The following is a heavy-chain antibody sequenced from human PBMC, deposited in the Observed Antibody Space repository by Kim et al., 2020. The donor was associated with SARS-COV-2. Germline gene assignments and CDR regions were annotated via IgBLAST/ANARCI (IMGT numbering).Heavy chain of an antibody. CDR2: ISYDGSNK. CDR3: AREESPFLIPCLYRAVCLDY. V-gene: IGHV3-30-3*01. D-gene: IGHD2-2*01. CDR1: GFTFSSYA. Sequence: GGSLRLSCAASGFTFSSYAMHWVRQAPGKGLEWVAVISYDGSNKYYADSVKGRFTISRDNSKNTLYLQMNSVRAEDTAVYYCAREESPFLIPCLYRAVCLDYWGQGTLVTVSS. J-gene: IGHJ4*02.